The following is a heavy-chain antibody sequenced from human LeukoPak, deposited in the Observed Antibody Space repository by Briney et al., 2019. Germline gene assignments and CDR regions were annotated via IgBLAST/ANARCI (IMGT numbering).Heavy chain of an antibody. Sequence: REASVKVSCKASGYTFTSYGISWVRQAPGQGLEWMGWISAYNGNTNHAQKLQGRVTMTTDTSTSTAYMELRSLRSDDTAVYYCARDRPSDYYGMDVWGQGTTVTVSS. CDR2: ISAYNGNT. CDR3: ARDRPSDYYGMDV. V-gene: IGHV1-18*01. J-gene: IGHJ6*02. CDR1: GYTFTSYG.